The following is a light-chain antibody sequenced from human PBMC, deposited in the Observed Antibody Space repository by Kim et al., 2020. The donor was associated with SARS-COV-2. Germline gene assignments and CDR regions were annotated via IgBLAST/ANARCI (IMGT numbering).Light chain of an antibody. J-gene: IGLJ2*01. CDR3: QVWDSYSDHVV. CDR2: YDS. Sequence: GKTARITCGGNNIGSKSVHWYQQKPGQAPVLVIYYDSDRPSGIPERFSGSNSGNTATLTISRVEAGDEADYYCQVWDSYSDHVVFGGGTQLTVL. CDR1: NIGSKS. V-gene: IGLV3-21*04.